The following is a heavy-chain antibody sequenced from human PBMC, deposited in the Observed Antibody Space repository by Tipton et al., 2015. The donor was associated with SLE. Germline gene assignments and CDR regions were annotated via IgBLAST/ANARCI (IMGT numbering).Heavy chain of an antibody. CDR2: INQDGSDK. Sequence: SLRLSCAVSGFTFSNYWMSWVRQAPGKGLEWVANINQDGSDKYHVDSVKGLFTISRDNVKNSLYLQMNSLRAEDTAVYYCARGSIGLDYWGQGTLVTVSS. CDR3: ARGSIGLDY. V-gene: IGHV3-7*04. J-gene: IGHJ4*02. D-gene: IGHD2-2*01. CDR1: GFTFSNYW.